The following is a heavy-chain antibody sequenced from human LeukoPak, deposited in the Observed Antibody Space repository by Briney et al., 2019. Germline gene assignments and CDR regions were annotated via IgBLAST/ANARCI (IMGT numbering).Heavy chain of an antibody. J-gene: IGHJ4*02. CDR3: AKGKGGLPSYFDY. Sequence: GGSLRLSCAASGFTFSSYGMSWVRQAPGKGLEWVSAISGSGGSTYYADSVKGRFTISRDNSKNTLYLQMNSLRAEDTAVYYCAKGKGGLPSYFDYWGQGTLVTVSS. V-gene: IGHV3-23*01. CDR1: GFTFSSYG. CDR2: ISGSGGST. D-gene: IGHD1-26*01.